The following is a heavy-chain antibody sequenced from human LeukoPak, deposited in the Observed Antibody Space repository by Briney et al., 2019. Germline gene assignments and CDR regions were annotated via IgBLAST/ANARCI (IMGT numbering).Heavy chain of an antibody. D-gene: IGHD3-3*01. V-gene: IGHV3-20*04. J-gene: IGHJ4*02. CDR2: NNWNGGST. Sequence: GGSLRLSCAASGFTFDDYGMSWVRQAPGKGPELASGNNWNGGSTGYADSVKGRFTISRDNAKNSLYLQMNSLRAEDTALYYCARSKEGEFWSGFGDYWGQGTLVTVSS. CDR3: ARSKEGEFWSGFGDY. CDR1: GFTFDDYG.